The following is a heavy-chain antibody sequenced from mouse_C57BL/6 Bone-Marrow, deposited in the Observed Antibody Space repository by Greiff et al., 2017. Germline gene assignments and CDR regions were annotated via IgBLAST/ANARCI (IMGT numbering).Heavy chain of an antibody. Sequence: EVQLQQSGAELARPGASVKLSCTASGFNIKDDYMHWVKQRPEQGLEWIGWIDPENGDTEYASKFQGKATITADTSSNTAYLQLSSLTSEDTAVYYCTDYYGSSGAYWGQGTLVTVSA. V-gene: IGHV14-4*01. CDR3: TDYYGSSGAY. CDR1: GFNIKDDY. J-gene: IGHJ3*01. CDR2: IDPENGDT. D-gene: IGHD1-1*01.